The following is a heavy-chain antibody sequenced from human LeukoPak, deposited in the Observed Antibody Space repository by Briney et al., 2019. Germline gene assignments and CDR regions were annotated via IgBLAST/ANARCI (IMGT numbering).Heavy chain of an antibody. V-gene: IGHV3-21*01. J-gene: IGHJ4*02. Sequence: GGSLRLSCAASGFTFRNYAVSWVRQAPGKGLEWVSAISGSGINTYYADSVKGRFTISRDNAKNSLYLQMNSLRAEDTAVYYCARDLDDFNYYFDYWGQGTLVTVSS. CDR3: ARDLDDFNYYFDY. CDR1: GFTFRNYA. D-gene: IGHD5-24*01. CDR2: ISGSGINT.